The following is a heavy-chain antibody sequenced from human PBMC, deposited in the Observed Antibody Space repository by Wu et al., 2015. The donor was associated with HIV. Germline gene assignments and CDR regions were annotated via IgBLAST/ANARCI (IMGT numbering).Heavy chain of an antibody. Sequence: QVQLVQSGAEVKKPGASVKVSCKASGYTFTSYGISWVRQATGQGLEWMGWMNPNSGNTGYAQKFQGRVTITRNTSISTAYMELSSLRSEDTAVYYCARGTNYGSAPSGYYYYYMDVWGKGTTVTVSS. V-gene: IGHV1-8*03. D-gene: IGHD3-10*01. CDR3: ARGTNYGSAPSGYYYYYMDV. CDR2: MNPNSGNT. CDR1: GYTFTSYG. J-gene: IGHJ6*03.